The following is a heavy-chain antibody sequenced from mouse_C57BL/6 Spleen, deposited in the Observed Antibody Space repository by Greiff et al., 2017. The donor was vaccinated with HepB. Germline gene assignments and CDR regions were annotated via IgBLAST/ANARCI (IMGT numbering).Heavy chain of an antibody. V-gene: IGHV1-18*01. Sequence: EVQLQQSGPELVKPGASVKIPCKASGYTFTDYNMDWVKQSHGKSLEWIGDINPNNGGTIYNQKFKGKATLTVDKSSSTAYMELRSLPSEDTAVYYCARFYYGSSYYAMDYWGQGTSVTVSS. D-gene: IGHD1-1*01. CDR2: INPNNGGT. CDR1: GYTFTDYN. J-gene: IGHJ4*01. CDR3: ARFYYGSSYYAMDY.